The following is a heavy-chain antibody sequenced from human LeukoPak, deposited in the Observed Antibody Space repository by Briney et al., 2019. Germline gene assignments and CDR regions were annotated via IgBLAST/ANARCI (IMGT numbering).Heavy chain of an antibody. CDR1: GFTFNTYG. D-gene: IGHD1-14*01. CDR3: AKSNSEGQTTVGN. V-gene: IGHV3-33*06. CDR2: IWSDGTHK. Sequence: PGGSLRLSCAASGFTFNTYGMHWVRQAPGKGLEWVAVIWSDGTHKYYSDSVKGRFTISRDNSKNTLYLEMNSLGVEDTAVYYCAKSNSEGQTTVGNWGQGTLVTVSS. J-gene: IGHJ4*02.